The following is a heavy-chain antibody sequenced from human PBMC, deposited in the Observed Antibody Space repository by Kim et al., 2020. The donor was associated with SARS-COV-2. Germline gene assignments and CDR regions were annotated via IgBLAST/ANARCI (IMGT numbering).Heavy chain of an antibody. V-gene: IGHV6-1*01. D-gene: IGHD3-22*01. J-gene: IGHJ5*02. Sequence: SQTLSLTCAISGDSVSINSAAWNWIRQSPSRGLEWLGRTYSRSKWYNDYAVSVKSRITINPDTSKNQFSLQLNSVTPEDTAVYYCARDTDGPINYYDGQAFDPWGQGTLVTVSS. CDR3: ARDTDGPINYYDGQAFDP. CDR1: GDSVSINSAA. CDR2: TYSRSKWYN.